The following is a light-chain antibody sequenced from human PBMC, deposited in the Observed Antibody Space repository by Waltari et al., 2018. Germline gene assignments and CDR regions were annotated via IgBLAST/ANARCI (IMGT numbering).Light chain of an antibody. CDR3: CSYAGSGTYI. V-gene: IGLV2-23*02. J-gene: IGLJ1*01. Sequence: QSALTQPASVSGTPGQSIPIPCTRTNSFVGHQNLVSWYQHHPGKAPKLMIWEVLTRPSWVSDRFSGSKSGNTASLTISGLQAEDEADYYCCSYAGSGTYIFGTGTKVTVL. CDR1: NSFVGHQNL. CDR2: EVL.